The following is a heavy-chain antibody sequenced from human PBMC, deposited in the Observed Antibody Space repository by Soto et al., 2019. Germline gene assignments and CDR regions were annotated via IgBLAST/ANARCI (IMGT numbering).Heavy chain of an antibody. CDR2: ISAYNGNT. Sequence: GASVKVSCKASGYTFTSYGISWVRQAPGQGLEWMGWISAYNGNTNYAQKLQGRITMTTDTSTSTAYMELRSLRSGDTAVYYCARSVAAAEYYYYGMDVWGQGTTVTVSS. CDR3: ARSVAAAEYYYYGMDV. CDR1: GYTFTSYG. D-gene: IGHD6-13*01. V-gene: IGHV1-18*01. J-gene: IGHJ6*02.